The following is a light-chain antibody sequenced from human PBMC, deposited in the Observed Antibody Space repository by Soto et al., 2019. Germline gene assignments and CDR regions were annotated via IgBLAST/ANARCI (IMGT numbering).Light chain of an antibody. V-gene: IGLV2-14*01. CDR3: SSYTSSRNV. J-gene: IGLJ1*01. CDR2: EVS. Sequence: QSVLTQPASVSGSPGQSITISCTGTSNDVGGFNYVSWYQQHPGKAPKLMIYEVSNRPSGVSNRFSGSKSGNTASLTISGLQAEDEADYYCSSYTSSRNVFGTGTKLTVL. CDR1: SNDVGGFNY.